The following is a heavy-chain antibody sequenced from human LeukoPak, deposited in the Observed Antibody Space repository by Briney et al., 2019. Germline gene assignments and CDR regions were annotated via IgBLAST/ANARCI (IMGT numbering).Heavy chain of an antibody. J-gene: IGHJ6*03. CDR2: IYASGST. D-gene: IGHD2-8*01. CDR3: ARDIRSHNGPGGYYYYYMDV. CDR1: GDSMSDSY. V-gene: IGHV4-4*07. Sequence: PSETLSLTCTVSGDSMSDSYWSWIRQPAGKGLEWIGQIYASGSTNYNPSLKSRVTLSVDTSSNQFSLTLSSVTAADTAVYHCARDIRSHNGPGGYYYYYMDVWGKGTTVTVSS.